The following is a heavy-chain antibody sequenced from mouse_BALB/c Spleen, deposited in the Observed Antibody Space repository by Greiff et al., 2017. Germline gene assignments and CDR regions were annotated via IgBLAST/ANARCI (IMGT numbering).Heavy chain of an antibody. V-gene: IGHV5-6-3*01. CDR3: ASHYYGSSYDY. CDR1: GFTFSSYG. J-gene: IGHJ2*01. CDR2: INSNGGST. D-gene: IGHD1-1*01. Sequence: EVMLVDSGGGLVQPGGSLKLSCAASGFTFSSYGMSWVRQTPDKRLELVATINSNGGSTYYPDSVKGRFTISRDNAKNTLYLQMSSLKSEDTAMYYCASHYYGSSYDYWGQGTTLTVSS.